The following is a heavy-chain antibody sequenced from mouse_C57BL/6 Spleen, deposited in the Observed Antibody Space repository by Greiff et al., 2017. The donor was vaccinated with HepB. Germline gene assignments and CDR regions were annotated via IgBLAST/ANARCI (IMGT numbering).Heavy chain of an antibody. J-gene: IGHJ3*01. Sequence: VQLQQPGAELVRPGTSVKLSCKASGYTFTSYWMHWVKQRPGQGLEWIGVIDPSDSYTNYNQKFKGKATLTVEPSSSTAYMQLSSLTSEDSAVYYCARWGENWDGGFAYWGQGTLVTVSA. CDR2: IDPSDSYT. CDR3: ARWGENWDGGFAY. V-gene: IGHV1-59*01. CDR1: GYTFTSYW. D-gene: IGHD4-1*01.